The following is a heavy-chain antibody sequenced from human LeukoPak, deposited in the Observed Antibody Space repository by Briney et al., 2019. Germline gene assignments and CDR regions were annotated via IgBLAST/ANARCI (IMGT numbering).Heavy chain of an antibody. Sequence: GASVKVSRKASGYTFTGYYMHCVRQAPGQGLEWMGWINPNSGGTNYAQKFQGWVTMTRDTSISTAYMELSRLRSDDTAVYYCARESVLWFGESWVYYFDYWGQGTLVTVSS. V-gene: IGHV1-2*04. D-gene: IGHD3-10*01. CDR3: ARESVLWFGESWVYYFDY. CDR1: GYTFTGYY. CDR2: INPNSGGT. J-gene: IGHJ4*02.